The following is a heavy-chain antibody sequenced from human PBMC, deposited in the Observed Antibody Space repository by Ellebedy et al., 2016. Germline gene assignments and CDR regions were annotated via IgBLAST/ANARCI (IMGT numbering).Heavy chain of an antibody. CDR1: GFTFSSYA. CDR2: ISGSGGST. V-gene: IGHV3-23*01. D-gene: IGHD3-10*01. Sequence: GGSLRLXCAASGFTFSSYAMSWVRQAPGKGLEWVSAISGSGGSTYYADSVKGRFTISRDNSKNTLYLQMNSLRAEDTAVYYCAKVMNDGSGSYSYYYYGMDVWGQGTTVTVSS. J-gene: IGHJ6*02. CDR3: AKVMNDGSGSYSYYYYGMDV.